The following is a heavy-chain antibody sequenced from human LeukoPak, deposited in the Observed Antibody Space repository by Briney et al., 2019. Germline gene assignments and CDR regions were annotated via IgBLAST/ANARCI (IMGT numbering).Heavy chain of an antibody. CDR2: IYTSGST. D-gene: IGHD2-2*02. CDR1: GGSISSGSYY. J-gene: IGHJ3*02. Sequence: SETLSLTCTVSGGSISSGSYYWSWIRQPAGKGLEWIGRIYTSGSTNYNPSLKSRVTISVDRSKNQFSLKLSSVTAADTAVYYCARDEAYCSSTSCYSKDPGAFDIWGQGTMVTVSS. V-gene: IGHV4-61*02. CDR3: ARDEAYCSSTSCYSKDPGAFDI.